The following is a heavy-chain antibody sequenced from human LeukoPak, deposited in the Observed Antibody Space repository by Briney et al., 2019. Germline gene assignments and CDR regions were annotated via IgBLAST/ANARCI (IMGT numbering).Heavy chain of an antibody. CDR2: ISSSGTTI. J-gene: IGHJ4*02. CDR1: GFTFRTSG. Sequence: GGSLRLSCAASGFTFRTSGMNWVRQAPGKGLEWVSYISSSGTTISYAQSVKGRFTITRDNAQNSLTLHMNTLRADDTAVYYCARDVRGVRYWGQGTLVTVSS. CDR3: ARDVRGVRY. D-gene: IGHD3-10*02. V-gene: IGHV3-48*01.